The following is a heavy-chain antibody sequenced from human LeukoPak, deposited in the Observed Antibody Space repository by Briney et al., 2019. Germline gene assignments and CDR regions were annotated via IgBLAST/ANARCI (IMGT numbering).Heavy chain of an antibody. D-gene: IGHD5-18*01. CDR3: ARSCGYSYGYGYYFDY. Sequence: ASVTVSCKASGHTFTSYDINWVRQAPGQGLEWMGWMNPNSGNTGYAQKFQGRVTVTRDTSLSTAYMELSSLRSEDTAVYYWARSCGYSYGYGYYFDYWGQGTLVTVSS. V-gene: IGHV1-8*02. CDR1: GHTFTSYD. CDR2: MNPNSGNT. J-gene: IGHJ4*02.